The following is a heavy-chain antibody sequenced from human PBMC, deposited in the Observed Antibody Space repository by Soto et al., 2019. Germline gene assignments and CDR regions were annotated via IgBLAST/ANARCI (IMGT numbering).Heavy chain of an antibody. CDR2: IIPIFGTA. V-gene: IGHV1-69*01. CDR3: AREGPNGPGRRGYSMDV. CDR1: GGTFSSYA. Sequence: QVQLVQSGAEVKKPGSSVKVSCKASGGTFSSYAISWVRQAPGQGLEWMGGIIPIFGTANYAQKFQGRVTITGDESTSKAYMELSSLRSEDTAVYYCAREGPNGPGRRGYSMDVWGQGSTVTVSS. J-gene: IGHJ6*02. D-gene: IGHD1-26*01.